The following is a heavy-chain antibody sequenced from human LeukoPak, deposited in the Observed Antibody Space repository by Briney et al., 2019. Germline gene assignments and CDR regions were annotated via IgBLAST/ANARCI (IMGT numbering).Heavy chain of an antibody. D-gene: IGHD5-18*01. CDR3: ARDLTPEDTAMVTRGDY. V-gene: IGHV1-2*02. CDR2: INPNSGGT. J-gene: IGHJ4*02. CDR1: GYTFTGYY. Sequence: ASVKVSCKASGYTFTGYYMHWVRQAPGQGLEWMGWINPNSGGTNYAQKFQGRVTMTRDTSISTAYMELSRLRSDDTAVYYCARDLTPEDTAMVTRGDYWGQGTLVTVSS.